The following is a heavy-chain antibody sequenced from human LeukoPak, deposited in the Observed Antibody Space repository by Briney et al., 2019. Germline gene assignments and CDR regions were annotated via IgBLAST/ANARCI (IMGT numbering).Heavy chain of an antibody. J-gene: IGHJ4*02. CDR2: IYTSGST. Sequence: SETLSLTCTVSGGSISSGSYYWSWIRQPAGKGLEWIGRIYTSGSTNYNPSLKSRVTISVDTSKNQFSLKLSSVTAADTAVYYCARGPGSWYRGGGWTKKRNSRLYYFDYWGQGTLVTVSS. CDR3: ARGPGSWYRGGGWTKKRNSRLYYFDY. CDR1: GGSISSGSYY. V-gene: IGHV4-61*02. D-gene: IGHD6-13*01.